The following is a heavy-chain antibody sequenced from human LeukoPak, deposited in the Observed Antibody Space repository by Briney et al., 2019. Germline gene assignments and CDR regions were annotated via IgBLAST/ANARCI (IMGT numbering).Heavy chain of an antibody. V-gene: IGHV4-59*08. CDR1: GGSISSGF. CDR3: ARQAFCSGSSCNPFDY. CDR2: IYYSGST. Sequence: SETLSLTCTVPGGSISSGFWSWIRQPPGKGLEWIGYIYYSGSTNYNPSLKSRVTISIDTSKSQFSLKLSSVTAAETAVYYCARQAFCSGSSCNPFDYWGQGTLVTVSS. J-gene: IGHJ4*02. D-gene: IGHD2-15*01.